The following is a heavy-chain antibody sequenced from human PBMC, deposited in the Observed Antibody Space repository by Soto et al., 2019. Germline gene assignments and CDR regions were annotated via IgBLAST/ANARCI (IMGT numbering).Heavy chain of an antibody. D-gene: IGHD2-2*01. CDR2: ISADGTRE. V-gene: IGHV3-30-3*01. J-gene: IGHJ5*01. CDR3: ATDVGVGGGVGTPGP. CDR1: GYTFSDHA. Sequence: QVQLVESGGGVVQPGGSLRLSCAASGYTFSDHAMHWFRQSPGKGLEWVTVISADGTREFYAESVKGRFIISRDNLKNTLSLQMNTVRDEDTAFYYCATDVGVGGGVGTPGPWGKGPLVTVSS.